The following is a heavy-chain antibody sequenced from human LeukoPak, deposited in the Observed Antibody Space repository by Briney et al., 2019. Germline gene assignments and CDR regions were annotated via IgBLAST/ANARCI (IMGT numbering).Heavy chain of an antibody. D-gene: IGHD3-22*01. CDR3: ARVVSGYTDSWFDP. J-gene: IGHJ5*02. V-gene: IGHV3-74*01. CDR2: ISSDGSST. Sequence: AGYLRLSGAGSGFTFSGFWMHWVRQAPGKGLVWVSRISSDGSSTSYADSVKGRSTISRDNAKNTLYLQMSSLRAADTAVYYCARVVSGYTDSWFDPWGQGTLVTVSS. CDR1: GFTFSGFW.